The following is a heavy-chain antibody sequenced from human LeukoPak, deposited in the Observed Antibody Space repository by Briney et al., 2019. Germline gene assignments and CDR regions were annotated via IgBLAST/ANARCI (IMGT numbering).Heavy chain of an antibody. J-gene: IGHJ4*02. CDR3: AKMSGWFQADY. CDR2: ISGSGGST. CDR1: GFTLSSYA. D-gene: IGHD6-19*01. Sequence: VGSLRLSCAPSGFTLSSYAMSWVRQAPGKGLEWVSAISGSGGSTYYADSVKGRFTISRDNSKTTLYLQKNSLRAEDTGVYYCAKMSGWFQADYWGQGTLVTV. V-gene: IGHV3-23*01.